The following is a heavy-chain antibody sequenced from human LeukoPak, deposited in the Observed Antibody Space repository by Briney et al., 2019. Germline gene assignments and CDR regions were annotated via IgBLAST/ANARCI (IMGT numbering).Heavy chain of an antibody. J-gene: IGHJ5*02. V-gene: IGHV1-24*01. Sequence: ASVKVSCKASGYTFTNYGFSWVRQAPGQGLEWMGGFDPEDGETIYAQKFQGRVTMTEDTSTDTAYMELSSLRSEDTAVYYCAAVILLYLGELSNWFDPWGQGTLVTVSS. CDR2: FDPEDGET. CDR3: AAVILLYLGELSNWFDP. CDR1: GYTFTNYG. D-gene: IGHD3-10*01.